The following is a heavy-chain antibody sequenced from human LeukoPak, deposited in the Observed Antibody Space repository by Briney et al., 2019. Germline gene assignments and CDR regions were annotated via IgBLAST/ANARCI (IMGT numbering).Heavy chain of an antibody. J-gene: IGHJ4*02. CDR2: LYSGGST. CDR1: GFTFSNYG. D-gene: IGHD3-3*01. V-gene: IGHV3-53*01. CDR3: AKGKLRFLEWLPDY. Sequence: GGSLRLSCAASGFTFSNYGMSWVRQAPGKGLEWVSVLYSGGSTYYADSVKGRFTISRDNSKNTLYLQMNSLRAEDTAVYYCAKGKLRFLEWLPDYWGQGTLVTVSS.